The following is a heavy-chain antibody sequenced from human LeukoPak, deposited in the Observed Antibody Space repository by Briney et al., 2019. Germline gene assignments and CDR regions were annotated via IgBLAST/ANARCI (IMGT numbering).Heavy chain of an antibody. V-gene: IGHV1-18*01. CDR1: GYTFTSYG. Sequence: ASVKVSCKASGYTFTSYGISWVRQAPGQGLEWMGWISAYNGNTNYAQKLQGRVTMTTDTSTSTAYMELRSLRSDDTAVYYCARDPLKGCSSTSCYLLSWFDPWGQGTLVTVSS. CDR3: ARDPLKGCSSTSCYLLSWFDP. D-gene: IGHD2-2*01. J-gene: IGHJ5*02. CDR2: ISAYNGNT.